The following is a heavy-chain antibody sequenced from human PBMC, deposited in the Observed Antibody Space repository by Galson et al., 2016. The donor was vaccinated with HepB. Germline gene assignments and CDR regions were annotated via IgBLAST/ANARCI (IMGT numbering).Heavy chain of an antibody. J-gene: IGHJ4*02. CDR1: GYIFSNYH. CDR2: INPSGITT. D-gene: IGHD4-17*01. CDR3: ARDRTVTTLLHY. Sequence: SVKVSCKASGYIFSNYHLHWVRQAPGRGLEWMGAINPSGITTNYAQKFQGRVTMTSDTATSTVYMELSRLRSDDTAVYYCARDRTVTTLLHYWGQGTLVTVSS. V-gene: IGHV1-46*03.